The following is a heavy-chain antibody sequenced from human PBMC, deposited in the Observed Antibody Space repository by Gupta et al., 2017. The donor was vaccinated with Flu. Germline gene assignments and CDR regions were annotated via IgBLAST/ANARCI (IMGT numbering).Heavy chain of an antibody. CDR2: IYRSGST. CDR3: TNSRGYDGRDGMEV. J-gene: IGHJ6*02. CDR1: GDSISSPNW. V-gene: IGHV4-4*02. D-gene: IGHD1-26*01. Sequence: QVQLQESGPGLVKPSGTLSLTCAVSGDSISSPNWWTWVRQPPGKGLEWIGEIYRSGSTNYNPSLKSRVTISLDKSKNQFSLKLNXVXAADTAXYYCTNSRGYDGRDGMEVWGQGTPVTVSS.